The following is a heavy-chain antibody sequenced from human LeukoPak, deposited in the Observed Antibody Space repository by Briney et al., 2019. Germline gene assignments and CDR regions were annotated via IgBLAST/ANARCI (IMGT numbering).Heavy chain of an antibody. CDR2: INPNSGGT. CDR3: ARDVDGLGYCSSTSCRRLYYFDY. Sequence: ASVKVSCKASGYTFTGYYMHWVRQAPGQGLEWMGWINPNSGGTNYAQKFQGRVTMTRDTSISTAYMEVSRLRSDDTAVYYRARDVDGLGYCSSTSCRRLYYFDYWGQGTLVTVSS. J-gene: IGHJ4*02. CDR1: GYTFTGYY. V-gene: IGHV1-2*02. D-gene: IGHD2-2*01.